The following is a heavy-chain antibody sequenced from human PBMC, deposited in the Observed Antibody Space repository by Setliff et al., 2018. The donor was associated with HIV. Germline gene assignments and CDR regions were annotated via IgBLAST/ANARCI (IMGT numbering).Heavy chain of an antibody. CDR1: GGSSSTHA. V-gene: IGHV1-69*10. CDR3: AGPRGDEAFDV. Sequence: SVKVSCKASGGSSSTHAMNWVRQAPGQGLEWMGQIISILGITNYAQKFQGRVTLTADESTSTMYMELSSLTSDDTAVYYCAGPRGDEAFDVWGQGTMVT. J-gene: IGHJ3*01. CDR2: IISILGIT.